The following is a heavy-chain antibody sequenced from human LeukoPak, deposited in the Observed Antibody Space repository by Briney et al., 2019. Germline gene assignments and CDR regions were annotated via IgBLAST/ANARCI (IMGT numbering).Heavy chain of an antibody. CDR1: GGSINSYY. J-gene: IGHJ4*02. D-gene: IGHD3-10*01. CDR3: AREARHYYGSGSSKRYDY. Sequence: SETLSLTCTVSGGSINSYYWSWIRQPPGKGLEWIGSIYYSGSTYYNPSLKSRVTISVDTSKNQFSLKLSSVTAADTAVYYCAREARHYYGSGSSKRYDYWGQGTLVTVSS. CDR2: IYYSGST. V-gene: IGHV4-39*07.